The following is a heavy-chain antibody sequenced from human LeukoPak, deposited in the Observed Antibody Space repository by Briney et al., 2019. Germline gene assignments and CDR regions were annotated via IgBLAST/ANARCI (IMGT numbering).Heavy chain of an antibody. J-gene: IGHJ6*02. CDR2: IIPIFGIA. D-gene: IGHD1-26*01. CDR1: GGTFSSYA. CDR3: ARVGADTYYYYYYGMDV. Sequence: SVKVSCKASGGTFSSYAISWVRQAPGQGLEWMGRIIPIFGIANYAQKFQGRVTITADKSTSTAYMELSSLRSEDTAVCYCARVGADTYYYYYYGMDVWGQGTTVTVSS. V-gene: IGHV1-69*04.